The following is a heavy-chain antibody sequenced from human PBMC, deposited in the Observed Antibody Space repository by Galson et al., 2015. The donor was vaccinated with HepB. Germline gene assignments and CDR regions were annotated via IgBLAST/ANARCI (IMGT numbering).Heavy chain of an antibody. V-gene: IGHV3-30*04. J-gene: IGHJ5*02. Sequence: SLRLSCAASGFTFSNYALRWVRQAPGKGLEWVAVISYDGSNKYYADSVKGRFTISRDNSKNTLYLQMNSLRAEDTSMYYCARPYGGNWWWFDPWGQGTLVTVSS. CDR2: ISYDGSNK. CDR3: ARPYGGNWWWFDP. CDR1: GFTFSNYA. D-gene: IGHD4-23*01.